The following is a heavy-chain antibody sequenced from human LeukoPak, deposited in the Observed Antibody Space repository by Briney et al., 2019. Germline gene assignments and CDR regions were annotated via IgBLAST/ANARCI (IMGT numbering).Heavy chain of an antibody. CDR2: ISGCGGST. V-gene: IGHV3-23*01. CDR1: GFTFSSYA. J-gene: IGHJ1*01. CDR3: AKDGKQVVQKH. D-gene: IGHD6-13*01. Sequence: GGSLRLSCAASGFTFSSYAMSWVRQAPGKGLEWVSAISGCGGSTYYADSVKGRFTISRDNSKNTLYLQMNSLRAEDTAVYYCAKDGKQVVQKHWGQGTLVTVSS.